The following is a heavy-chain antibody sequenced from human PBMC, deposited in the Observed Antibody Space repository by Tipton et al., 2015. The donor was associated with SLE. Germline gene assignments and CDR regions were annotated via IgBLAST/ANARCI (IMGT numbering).Heavy chain of an antibody. D-gene: IGHD6-19*01. CDR1: GGSISSYY. CDR2: IYYSGST. J-gene: IGHJ3*02. V-gene: IGHV4-59*08. CDR3: ARAPRLGAFDI. Sequence: LRLSCTVSGGSISSYYWSWIRQPPGKGLEWIGYIYYSGSTNYNPSLKSRVTISVDTSKNQFSLKLSSVTAADTAVYYCARAPRLGAFDIWGQGTRVTVSS.